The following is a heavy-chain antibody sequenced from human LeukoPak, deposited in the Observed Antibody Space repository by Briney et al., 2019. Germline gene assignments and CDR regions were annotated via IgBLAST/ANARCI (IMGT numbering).Heavy chain of an antibody. CDR2: IYYSGTT. V-gene: IGHV4-59*12. D-gene: IGHD1-26*01. Sequence: PSETLSLTCTVSGCSISTYYWGWVRQPPGRALEWIALIYYSGTTFYNASLQSRVTISLDTTKKQFSLKLSSVTAADPAVYYCARGGWKYSGTYLNYWGQGTLLTVSS. CDR3: ARGGWKYSGTYLNY. J-gene: IGHJ4*02. CDR1: GCSISTYY.